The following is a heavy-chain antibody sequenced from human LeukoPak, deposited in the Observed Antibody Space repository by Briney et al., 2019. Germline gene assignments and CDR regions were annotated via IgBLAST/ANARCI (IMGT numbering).Heavy chain of an antibody. D-gene: IGHD6-19*01. Sequence: GGSLRLSCAASGFTFDDYGMSWVRQAPGKGLEWVSGINWNGGSTGYADSVKGRFTISRDNAKNSLYLQMNSLRAEDTALYHCARGPSSGWPRWFDPWGQGTLVTVSS. CDR1: GFTFDDYG. J-gene: IGHJ5*02. CDR3: ARGPSSGWPRWFDP. CDR2: INWNGGST. V-gene: IGHV3-20*01.